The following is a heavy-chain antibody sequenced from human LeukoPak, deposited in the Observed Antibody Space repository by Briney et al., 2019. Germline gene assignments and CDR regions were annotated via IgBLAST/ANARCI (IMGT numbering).Heavy chain of an antibody. Sequence: GGSLRLSCAASEFTVSSNYMSWVRQAPGKGLGWVSVIYSGGSTYYADSVKGRFTISRDNSRNTLYLQMNSLRAEDTAVYYCASPGALGELLGNWGQGTLVAVSS. CDR3: ASPGALGELLGN. D-gene: IGHD1-26*01. V-gene: IGHV3-53*01. CDR2: IYSGGST. J-gene: IGHJ4*02. CDR1: EFTVSSNY.